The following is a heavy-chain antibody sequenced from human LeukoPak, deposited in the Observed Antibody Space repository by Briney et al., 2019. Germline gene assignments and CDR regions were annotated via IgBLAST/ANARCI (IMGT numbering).Heavy chain of an antibody. Sequence: GGSLRLSCAASGFTFSSYGMSWVRQAPGKGLEWVSTIRSSGGSTYYADSVKGRFSISRDKSKNTLYLQMNSLRAEDTAVYYCAKDAGSGSFEGVFDIWGQGTMVTVSS. J-gene: IGHJ3*02. V-gene: IGHV3-23*01. D-gene: IGHD3-10*01. CDR1: GFTFSSYG. CDR3: AKDAGSGSFEGVFDI. CDR2: IRSSGGST.